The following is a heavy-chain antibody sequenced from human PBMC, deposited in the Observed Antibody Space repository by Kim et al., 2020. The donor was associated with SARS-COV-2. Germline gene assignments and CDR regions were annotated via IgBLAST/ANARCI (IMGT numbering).Heavy chain of an antibody. CDR1: GFTFSRHG. CDR2: ISSISTTI. J-gene: IGHJ4*01. V-gene: IGHV3-48*01. Sequence: GGSLRLSCAASGFTFSRHGLHWVRQAPRKGLEWVSSISSISTTIYYAYSMNRRFTFSRATIDNLLFLLLDILIVEATAFYYCSRFVSGSTFFAFDF. D-gene: IGHD3-3*01. CDR3: SRFVSGSTFFAFDF.